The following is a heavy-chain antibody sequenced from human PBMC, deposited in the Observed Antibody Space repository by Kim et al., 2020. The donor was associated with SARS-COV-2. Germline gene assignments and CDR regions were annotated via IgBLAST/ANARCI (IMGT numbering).Heavy chain of an antibody. CDR1: SGSITGDY. J-gene: IGHJ4*02. CDR2: IHNSGRT. Sequence: SETLSLTCTVSSGSITGDYWSWIRQPPGKGLEYIGYIHNSGRTNYNPSLTSRVTMSIDTSKNQFSLTLRSVTAADTADYYCAKHDLRGGAYDYWGQGTLV. CDR3: AKHDLRGGAYDY. V-gene: IGHV4-59*08. D-gene: IGHD3-10*01.